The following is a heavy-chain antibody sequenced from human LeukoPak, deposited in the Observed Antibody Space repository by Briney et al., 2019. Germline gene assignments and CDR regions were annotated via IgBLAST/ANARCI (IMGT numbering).Heavy chain of an antibody. CDR1: GFTFSSYG. D-gene: IGHD2-15*01. CDR3: AKDLPGYCSGGSCYSLGY. CDR2: IRYDGSNK. V-gene: IGHV3-30*02. J-gene: IGHJ4*02. Sequence: GGSLRLSCAASGFTFSSYGMHWVRQAPGKGLEWVAFIRYDGSNKYYADSVKGRFTISRDNSKNTLYLQMNSLRAEDTAVYYCAKDLPGYCSGGSCYSLGYWGQGTLVTVSS.